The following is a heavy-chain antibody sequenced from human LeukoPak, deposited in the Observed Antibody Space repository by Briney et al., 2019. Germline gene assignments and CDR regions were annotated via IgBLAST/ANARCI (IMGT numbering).Heavy chain of an antibody. D-gene: IGHD6-13*01. CDR2: ISAYNGNT. CDR3: ARDHYRVQAAAGYYYYGMDV. Sequence: ASVKVSCKASGYTFTSYGISWVRQAPGQGLEWMGWISAYNGNTNNAQKLQGRVTMTTDTSTSTAYMELRSLRSDDTAVYYCARDHYRVQAAAGYYYYGMDVWGQGTTVTVSS. J-gene: IGHJ6*02. CDR1: GYTFTSYG. V-gene: IGHV1-18*01.